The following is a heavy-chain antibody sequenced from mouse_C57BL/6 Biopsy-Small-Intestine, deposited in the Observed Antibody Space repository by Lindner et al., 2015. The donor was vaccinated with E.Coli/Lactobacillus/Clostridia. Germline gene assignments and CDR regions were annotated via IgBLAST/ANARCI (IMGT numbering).Heavy chain of an antibody. Sequence: VQLQESGPELVKPGASVKISCKASGYSFTGYFMNWVKQSHGKSLEWIGRINPYNGDTFYNQKFKGKATLTVDKSSSTAHMELRSLTSEDSAVYYCARDYYHGNYGRYWYFDVWGAGTTVTVSS. V-gene: IGHV1-20*01. D-gene: IGHD2-1*01. J-gene: IGHJ1*01. CDR1: GYSFTGYF. CDR3: ARDYYHGNYGRYWYFDV. CDR2: INPYNGDT.